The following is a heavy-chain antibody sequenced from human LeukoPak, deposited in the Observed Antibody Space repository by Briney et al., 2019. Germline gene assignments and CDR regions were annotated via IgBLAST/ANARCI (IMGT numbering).Heavy chain of an antibody. CDR1: GFTFSSYD. CDR3: ARGSVLNYDFWSGYYPYYYYMDV. V-gene: IGHV3-13*01. CDR2: IGTAGDT. J-gene: IGHJ6*03. Sequence: PGGSLRPSCAASGFTFSSYDMHWVRQATGKGLEWVSAIGTAGDTYYPGSVKGRFTISRENAKNSLYLQMNSLRAGDTAVYYCARGSVLNYDFWSGYYPYYYYMDVWGKGTTVTVSS. D-gene: IGHD3-3*01.